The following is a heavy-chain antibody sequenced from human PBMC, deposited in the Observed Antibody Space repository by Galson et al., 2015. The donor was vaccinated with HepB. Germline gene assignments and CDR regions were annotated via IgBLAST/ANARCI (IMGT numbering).Heavy chain of an antibody. CDR2: IKSKTDGGTT. V-gene: IGHV3-15*01. CDR3: TTSQDIVVVPAAALEYYYYGMDV. J-gene: IGHJ6*02. CDR1: GFTFSNAW. Sequence: SLRLSCAASGFTFSNAWMSWVRQAPGKGLEWVGRIKSKTDGGTTDYAAPVKGRFTISRDDSKNTLYLQMNSLKTEDTAVYYCTTSQDIVVVPAAALEYYYYGMDVWGQGTTVTVSS. D-gene: IGHD2-2*01.